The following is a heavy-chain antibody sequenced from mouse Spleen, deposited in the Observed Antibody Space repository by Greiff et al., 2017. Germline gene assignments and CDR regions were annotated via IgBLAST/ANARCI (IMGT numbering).Heavy chain of an antibody. CDR1: GYTFTSYW. CDR2: IYPGNSDT. Sequence: EVQLQQSGTVLARPGASVKMSCKASGYTFTSYWMHWVKQRPGQGLEWIGAIYPGNSDTSYNQKFKGKAKLTAVTSTTTAYMELSSLTNEDSAVYYCTAYGTLSYWYFDVWGAGTTVTVSS. J-gene: IGHJ1*01. D-gene: IGHD2-1*01. V-gene: IGHV1-5*01. CDR3: TAYGTLSYWYFDV.